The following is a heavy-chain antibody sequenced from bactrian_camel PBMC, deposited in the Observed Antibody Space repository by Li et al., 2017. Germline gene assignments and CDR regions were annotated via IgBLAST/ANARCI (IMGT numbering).Heavy chain of an antibody. D-gene: IGHD5*01. CDR2: QRDAAT. CDR3: AAARISTKCWGVTWYNREYVD. CDR1: GDTIGRYC. J-gene: IGHJ4*01. V-gene: IGHV3S55*01. Sequence: HVQLVESGGGSVQVGGSLRLSCVASGDTIGRYCMGWFRQIPDKEPEGVAAQRDAATYYAYSVKGRFSISRDIASRTLYLQMSNLKPEDTGMYYCAAARISTKCWGVTWYNREYVDWGQGTQVTVS.